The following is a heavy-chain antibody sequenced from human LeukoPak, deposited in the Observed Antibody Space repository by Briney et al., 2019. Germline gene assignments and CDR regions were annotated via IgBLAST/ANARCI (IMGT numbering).Heavy chain of an antibody. D-gene: IGHD6-19*01. CDR3: AKVSGYTSGWYVDFDC. Sequence: GGSLRLSCAASGFTFSTYAMNWVRQAPGKGLEWVSDINGGGGSTYYADSVKGRFTISIDNSKNTLYLQMGSLRAEDTAVYFCAKVSGYTSGWYVDFDCWGQGSLVTVSS. J-gene: IGHJ4*02. CDR1: GFTFSTYA. CDR2: INGGGGST. V-gene: IGHV3-23*01.